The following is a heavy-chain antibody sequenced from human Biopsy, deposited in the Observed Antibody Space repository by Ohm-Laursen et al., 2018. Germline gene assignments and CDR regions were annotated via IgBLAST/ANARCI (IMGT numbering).Heavy chain of an antibody. Sequence: GTLSLTCTVSGTSLSNFYWSWIRQPAGKGLEWIGRIFPTGITNYNPSLKSRVTMSVDTSKNEFSLRLTSVTAADTAVYYCARGSLKMDYWGQGTLGTVSS. V-gene: IGHV4-4*07. J-gene: IGHJ4*02. CDR3: ARGSLKMDY. CDR2: IFPTGIT. D-gene: IGHD3-9*01. CDR1: GTSLSNFY.